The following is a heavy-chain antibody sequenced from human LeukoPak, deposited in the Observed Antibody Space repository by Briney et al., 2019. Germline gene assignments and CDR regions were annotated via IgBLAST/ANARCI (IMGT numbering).Heavy chain of an antibody. D-gene: IGHD1-7*01. CDR2: INWNSGSR. V-gene: IGHV3-20*04. CDR1: GFNFVYYG. CDR3: ARDREVTGTGIGIFEY. J-gene: IGHJ4*02. Sequence: PGGSLRLSCSASGFNFVYYGFSSVRQAPGKGLEWVYSINWNSGSRGYADSVQGRFPISRDNAKKSLYLQMKSLRAEDTALYYCARDREVTGTGIGIFEYWGQGTLVTVSS.